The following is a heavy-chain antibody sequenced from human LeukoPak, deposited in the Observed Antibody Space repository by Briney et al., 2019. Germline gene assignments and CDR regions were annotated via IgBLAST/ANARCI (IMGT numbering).Heavy chain of an antibody. CDR3: ARASPLGLNWFDP. CDR2: INHSGST. D-gene: IGHD3/OR15-3a*01. V-gene: IGHV4-34*01. Sequence: SETLSLTCAVYGGSFSGYYWSWIRQPPGKGLEWIGEINHSGSTNYNPSLKSRVNISVDTSKNQFSLKLSSVTAADTAVYYCARASPLGLNWFDPWGQGTLVTVSS. J-gene: IGHJ5*02. CDR1: GGSFSGYY.